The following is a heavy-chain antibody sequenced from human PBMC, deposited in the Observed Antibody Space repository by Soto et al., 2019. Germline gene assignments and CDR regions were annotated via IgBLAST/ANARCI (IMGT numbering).Heavy chain of an antibody. J-gene: IGHJ6*02. CDR3: ARGKRVNGYYYGMDV. Sequence: GGSLRLSCAASGFTFSSYSMNLFRQAPLKGLEWVSSISSSSSYIYYADSVKGRFTISRDNAKNSLYLQMNSLRAEDTAVYYCARGKRVNGYYYGMDVWGQGTTVTVSS. CDR1: GFTFSSYS. D-gene: IGHD2-8*01. V-gene: IGHV3-21*01. CDR2: ISSSSSYI.